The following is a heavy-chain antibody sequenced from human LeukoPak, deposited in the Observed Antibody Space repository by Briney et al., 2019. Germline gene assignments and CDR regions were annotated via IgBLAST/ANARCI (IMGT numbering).Heavy chain of an antibody. CDR1: GFTFSSYA. CDR3: ARDLAGSGREDLGWFDP. V-gene: IGHV3-30-3*01. D-gene: IGHD3-10*01. Sequence: GGSLRLSCAASGFTFSSYAMHWVRQAPGKGLEWVAVISYDGSNKYYADSVKGRFTISRDNSKNTLYLQMNSLRAEDTAVYYCARDLAGSGREDLGWFDPWGQGTLVTVSS. CDR2: ISYDGSNK. J-gene: IGHJ5*02.